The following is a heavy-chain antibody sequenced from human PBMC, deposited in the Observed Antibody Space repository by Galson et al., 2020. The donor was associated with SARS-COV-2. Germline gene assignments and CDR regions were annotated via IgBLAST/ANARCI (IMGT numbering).Heavy chain of an antibody. J-gene: IGHJ4*02. CDR3: ARGHYDSSGYYYWEFYYFDY. V-gene: IGHV3-66*02. CDR2: IYAGGST. Sequence: GESLKISCAASGFTVSSNHMSWVRQAPGKGLEWVSVIYAGGSTSYADSVKGRFTISRDNSKNTLYLQMNSLRAEDTAVYFCARGHYDSSGYYYWEFYYFDYWGQGTLVTVSS. D-gene: IGHD3-22*01. CDR1: GFTVSSNH.